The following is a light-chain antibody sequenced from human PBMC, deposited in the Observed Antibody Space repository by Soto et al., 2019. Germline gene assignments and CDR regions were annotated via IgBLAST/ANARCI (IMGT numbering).Light chain of an antibody. CDR2: GAS. CDR1: QSVSSN. V-gene: IGKV3-15*01. CDR3: QQDNNWPPWT. J-gene: IGKJ1*01. Sequence: EIVMTQSPATLSVSPGERATLSCRASQSVSSNLAWYQQKPGQAPRLLIYGASTRATGIPARFSGSGSGTEYPLTISSLQPEDFAVYYCQQDNNWPPWTFGQGTKVEIK.